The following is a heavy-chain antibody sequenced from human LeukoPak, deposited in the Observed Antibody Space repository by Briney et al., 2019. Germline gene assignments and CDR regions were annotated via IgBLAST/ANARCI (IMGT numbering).Heavy chain of an antibody. Sequence: PSETLSLTCTVSGGSISSYYWSWIRQPPGKGLEWIGYIYYSGSTNYNPSLKSRVTISVDTSKNQFSLKLTSVTAADTAVYYCAKLGGVVVVPAGAIEYWGQGTLVTVSS. CDR2: IYYSGST. J-gene: IGHJ4*02. V-gene: IGHV4-59*12. D-gene: IGHD2-2*01. CDR3: AKLGGVVVVPAGAIEY. CDR1: GGSISSYY.